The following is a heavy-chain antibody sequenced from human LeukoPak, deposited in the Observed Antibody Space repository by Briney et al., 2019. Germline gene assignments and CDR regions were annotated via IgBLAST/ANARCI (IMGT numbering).Heavy chain of an antibody. Sequence: GGSLRLSCAASGFTFSSYAMHWVRQAPGKGLEWVAVISYDGSNKYYADSVKGRFTISRDNSKNTLYLQMNSLRAEDTAVYYCARDGSGTYWAYYNWFDPWGQGTLVTVSS. CDR1: GFTFSSYA. CDR3: ARDGSGTYWAYYNWFDP. J-gene: IGHJ5*02. V-gene: IGHV3-30*04. D-gene: IGHD3-10*01. CDR2: ISYDGSNK.